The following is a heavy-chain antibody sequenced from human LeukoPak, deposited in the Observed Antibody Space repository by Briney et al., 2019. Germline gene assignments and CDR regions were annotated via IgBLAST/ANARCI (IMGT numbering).Heavy chain of an antibody. CDR2: VSGSAEDT. CDR1: GFNIRLHA. CDR3: TKEGAVTGSMWFDH. V-gene: IGHV3-23*01. D-gene: IGHD6-19*01. J-gene: IGHJ5*02. Sequence: GSLRLSCVASGFNIRLHAMTWLRQAPGKGLEWVSTVSGSAEDTLYADSVKGRFTISRDNSKSTMYVQMNSLRTEDTAVYYCTKEGAVTGSMWFDHWGQGTLVTVSS.